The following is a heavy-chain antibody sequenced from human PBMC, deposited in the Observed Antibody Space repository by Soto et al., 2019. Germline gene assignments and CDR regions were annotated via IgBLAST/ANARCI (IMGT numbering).Heavy chain of an antibody. CDR1: GFSLSTTGVG. D-gene: IGHD5-18*01. J-gene: IGHJ4*02. V-gene: IGHV2-5*02. CDR2: VYWDDDK. CDR3: ARKNWDTDAGSLDY. Sequence: SGPTLVNPTETLALTCTFSGFSLSTTGVGVGWIRQSPGKALEWLALVYWDDDKRYSPSLKSRLTIIKDTSRNQVVLTMANMDPVDTATYYCARKNWDTDAGSLDYWGRGTLVTVSS.